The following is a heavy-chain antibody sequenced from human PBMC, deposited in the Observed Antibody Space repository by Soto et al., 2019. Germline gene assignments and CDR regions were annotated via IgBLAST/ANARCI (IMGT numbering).Heavy chain of an antibody. CDR2: MFTDVSTT. J-gene: IGHJ4*02. Sequence: PGGSLRLSCAASGFSFSGFWMHWVRQAPGKGLVWVSRMFTDVSTTYYADSVKGRFTISTDNAKSTLYLQMNSLRDEDTAVYYCVRGNTGYGNFDSWGQGTLVTVSS. CDR1: GFSFSGFW. CDR3: VRGNTGYGNFDS. V-gene: IGHV3-74*01. D-gene: IGHD5-12*01.